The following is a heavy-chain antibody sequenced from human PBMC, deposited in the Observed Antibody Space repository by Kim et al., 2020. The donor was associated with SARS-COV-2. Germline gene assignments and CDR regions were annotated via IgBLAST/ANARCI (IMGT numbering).Heavy chain of an antibody. CDR2: EE. D-gene: IGHD6-19*01. J-gene: IGHJ5*02. V-gene: IGHV3-7*01. Sequence: EEHYVDYVNGRITVSRDNDRNSLYLQMNSLRVEDTALYFCARGSGWLSDAWGQGTLVTVSS. CDR3: ARGSGWLSDA.